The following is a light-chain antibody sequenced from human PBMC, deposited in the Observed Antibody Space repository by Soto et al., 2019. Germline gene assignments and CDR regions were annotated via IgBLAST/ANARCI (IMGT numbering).Light chain of an antibody. J-gene: IGLJ3*02. V-gene: IGLV2-11*01. Sequence: QSVLTQPRSVSGAPGQSVTSSCTGTSSDVGGYDYVSWFQHHPGKVPKLMIYDVTKRPSGVPDRFSASKSGNTASLTIYGLQAEDEADYYCCSYGGYFWVFGGGTKVPVL. CDR1: SSDVGGYDY. CDR2: DVT. CDR3: CSYGGYFWV.